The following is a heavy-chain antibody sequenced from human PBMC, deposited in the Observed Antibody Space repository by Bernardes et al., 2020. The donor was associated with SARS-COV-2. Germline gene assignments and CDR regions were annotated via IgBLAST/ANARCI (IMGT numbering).Heavy chain of an antibody. V-gene: IGHV3-23*01. CDR2: VNSAGTT. CDR3: ARVVSGPHVGADAFAV. Sequence: GGSLRLSCAASGFTISNYAMSWFRQTPGKGLEWISAVNSAGTTYYADSVRGRFTAARDNSKNTLYLQMSSLRSEDTAVYYCARVVSGPHVGADAFAVWGRGTTVTVSS. J-gene: IGHJ3*01. CDR1: GFTISNYA. D-gene: IGHD2-21*02.